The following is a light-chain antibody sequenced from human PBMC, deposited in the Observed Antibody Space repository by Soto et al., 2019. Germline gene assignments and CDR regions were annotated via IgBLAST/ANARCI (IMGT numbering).Light chain of an antibody. CDR3: QQLNSYPFT. CDR2: TAS. CDR1: QGISSF. J-gene: IGKJ3*01. V-gene: IGKV1-9*01. Sequence: IQLTQSPSSLSASVGDRVTITCRASQGISSFLAWYQQKPGKAPKLLINTASTLQSGVPSRYSGSGSGTDFTLTISSLQPEDFATYYCQQLNSYPFTFGPGTQVAIK.